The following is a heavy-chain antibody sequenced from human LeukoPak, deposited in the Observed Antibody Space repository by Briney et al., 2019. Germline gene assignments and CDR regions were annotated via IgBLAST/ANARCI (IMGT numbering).Heavy chain of an antibody. CDR2: IYYSGST. J-gene: IGHJ3*01. V-gene: IGHV4-39*07. CDR3: ARQVIIAPDGFDF. CDR1: GGSISSSSYY. Sequence: SETLSLTCTVSGGSISSSSYYWGWIRQPPGKGLEWIGSIYYSGSTYYNPSLKSRVTISVDTSKNQFSLKLSSVTAADTAVYYCARQVIIAPDGFDFWGQGTMVTVSS. D-gene: IGHD3-10*01.